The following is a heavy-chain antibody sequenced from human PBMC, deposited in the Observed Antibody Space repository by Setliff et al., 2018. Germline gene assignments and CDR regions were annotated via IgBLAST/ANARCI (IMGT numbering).Heavy chain of an antibody. CDR2: IYHSGST. J-gene: IGHJ4*02. V-gene: IGHV4-38-2*02. CDR1: GYSISSGYY. Sequence: ETLSLTCPVSGYSISSGYYWGWIRQPPGKGLEWIGSIYHSGSTYYNPSLKSRVTISVDTSKNQFSLKLSSVTAADTAVYYCARVGDSSGWYFSRYFDYWGQGTLVTVSS. D-gene: IGHD6-19*01. CDR3: ARVGDSSGWYFSRYFDY.